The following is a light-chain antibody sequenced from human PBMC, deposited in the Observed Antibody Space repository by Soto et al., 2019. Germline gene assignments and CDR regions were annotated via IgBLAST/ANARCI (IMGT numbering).Light chain of an antibody. V-gene: IGKV3-15*01. CDR2: GAS. J-gene: IGKJ3*01. CDR1: QSVRDN. CDR3: QHYNSWPPL. Sequence: EIGMTQSPGTLSVSPGEIATLSCRASQSVRDNLAWYQQKPGQAPMLLIYGASTRATGIPARFSGSGSGTEFTLTISSLQSEDFAVYYCQHYNSWPPLFGPGTKVDIK.